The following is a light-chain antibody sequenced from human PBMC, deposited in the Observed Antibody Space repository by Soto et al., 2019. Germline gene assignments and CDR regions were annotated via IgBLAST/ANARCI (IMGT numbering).Light chain of an antibody. CDR3: QAYDSSLSGYV. V-gene: IGLV1-40*01. Sequence: QSVLTQPPSVSAAPGQRVTISCTGSSSNIGAGYEAHWYQQVPGTAPKLLIYENNNRPSGVPDRFSGSKSGTSASLAITGLQAEDEGEYYCQAYDSSLSGYVFGTGTKLTVL. J-gene: IGLJ1*01. CDR1: SSNIGAGYE. CDR2: ENN.